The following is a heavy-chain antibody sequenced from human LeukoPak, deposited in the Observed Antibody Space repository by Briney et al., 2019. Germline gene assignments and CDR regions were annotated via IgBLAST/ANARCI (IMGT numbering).Heavy chain of an antibody. CDR1: GFTFSSYA. V-gene: IGHV3-30-3*01. CDR3: ARVQDYYDSSGQTLYYYGMDV. CDR2: ISYDGSNK. J-gene: IGHJ6*02. Sequence: GGSLRLSCAASGFTFSSYAMHWVRQAPGKGLEWVAVISYDGSNKYYADSVKGRFTISRDNSKNTLYLQMNSLRAEDTAVYYCARVQDYYDSSGQTLYYYGMDVWGQGTTVTVSS. D-gene: IGHD3-22*01.